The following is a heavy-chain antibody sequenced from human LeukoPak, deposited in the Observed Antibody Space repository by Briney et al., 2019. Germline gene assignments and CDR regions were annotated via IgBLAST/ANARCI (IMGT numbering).Heavy chain of an antibody. V-gene: IGHV3-30-3*01. J-gene: IGHJ4*02. CDR1: GFAFSFFA. CDR2: ISYDGSNK. CDR3: ARDNSNGDYFDY. Sequence: PGGSLRLSCAASGFAFSFFAMHWVRQAPGKGLEWVAIISYDGSNKYYADSVKGRFTISRDDSKNTLYLQMNSLRVEDTAVYYCARDNSNGDYFDYWGQGTLVTVSS. D-gene: IGHD4-17*01.